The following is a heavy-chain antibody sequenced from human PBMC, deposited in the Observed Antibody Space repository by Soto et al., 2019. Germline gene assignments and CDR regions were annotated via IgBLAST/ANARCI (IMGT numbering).Heavy chain of an antibody. CDR1: GYTFTSYD. CDR2: MNPNSGNT. Sequence: GASVKVSCKASGYTFTSYDINWVRQATGQGLEWMGWMNPNSGNTGYAQKFQGRVTMTRNTSISTAYMELSSLRSEDTAVYYCARSEYDILTGYLWRIWGQGTMVTVSS. D-gene: IGHD3-9*01. CDR3: ARSEYDILTGYLWRI. V-gene: IGHV1-8*01. J-gene: IGHJ3*02.